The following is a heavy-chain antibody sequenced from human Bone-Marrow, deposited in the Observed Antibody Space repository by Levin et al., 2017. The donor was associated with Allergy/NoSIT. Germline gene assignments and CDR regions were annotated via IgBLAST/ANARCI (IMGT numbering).Heavy chain of an antibody. CDR3: AKEGEITAYGSD. V-gene: IGHV3-23*01. J-gene: IGHJ4*02. Sequence: PGGSLRLSCAASGFTFSSYAMSWVRQAPGKGLEWVSAISGSADRAYYADSVKGRFTISRDNSKNTLSLQMNSLRVEDTAVYYCAKEGEITAYGSDWGQGTLVTVSS. D-gene: IGHD1-20*01. CDR1: GFTFSSYA. CDR2: ISGSADRA.